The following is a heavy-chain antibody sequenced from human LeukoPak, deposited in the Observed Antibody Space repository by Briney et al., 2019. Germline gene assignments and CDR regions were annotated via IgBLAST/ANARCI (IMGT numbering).Heavy chain of an antibody. CDR1: GFTFSNYG. CDR3: AKDRAMQGYYDSSGYYGNFYCMDV. J-gene: IGHJ6*03. CDR2: ILYDGSNK. D-gene: IGHD3-22*01. V-gene: IGHV3-30*02. Sequence: GGSLRLSCAASGFTFSNYGIHWVRQAPGKGLEWVAFILYDGSNKYYADSVKGRFTISRDNSKNTLYLQMNSLRAEDTAVYYCAKDRAMQGYYDSSGYYGNFYCMDVWGKGTTVTVSS.